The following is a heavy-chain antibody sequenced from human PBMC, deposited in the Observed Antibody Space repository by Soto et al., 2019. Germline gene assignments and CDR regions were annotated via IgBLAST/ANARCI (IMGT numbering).Heavy chain of an antibody. Sequence: ASVKVSCKASGYTFTSYGISWVRQAPGQGLEWMGWISAYNGNTNYAQKLQGRVTMTTDTSTSTANMELRSLRSDDTAVYYCARDRVGRLGELSLSNHYYYYGMDVWGQGTTVTVSS. J-gene: IGHJ6*02. CDR2: ISAYNGNT. CDR3: ARDRVGRLGELSLSNHYYYYGMDV. CDR1: GYTFTSYG. D-gene: IGHD3-16*02. V-gene: IGHV1-18*04.